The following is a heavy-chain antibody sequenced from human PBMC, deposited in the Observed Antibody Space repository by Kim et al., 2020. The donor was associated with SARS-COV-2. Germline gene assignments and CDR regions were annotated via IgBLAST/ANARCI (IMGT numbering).Heavy chain of an antibody. J-gene: IGHJ4*02. CDR1: GFTFSSYW. CDR2: IKSDGSIA. D-gene: IGHD5-18*01. V-gene: IGHV3-74*01. Sequence: GGSLRLSCAASGFTFSSYWMHWFGQAPGKGLVWVSHIKSDGSIANYADSVKGRFTISRDNAKNTLYLQMNSLRAEDTAVYFCARPKSYGSFDYWGQGTLVTVYS. CDR3: ARPKSYGSFDY.